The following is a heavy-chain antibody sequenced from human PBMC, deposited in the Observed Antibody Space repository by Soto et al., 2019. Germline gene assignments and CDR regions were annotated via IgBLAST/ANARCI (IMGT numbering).Heavy chain of an antibody. CDR2: IYYSGST. Sequence: SETLSLTCTVSGGSISSYYWSWIRQPPGKGLEWIGYIYYSGSTNYNPSLKSRVTISVDTSKNQFSLKLSSVTAADTAVYYCARERGGYCSSTSCYAYGMDVWGQGTTVTVSS. CDR1: GGSISSYY. CDR3: ARERGGYCSSTSCYAYGMDV. V-gene: IGHV4-59*01. J-gene: IGHJ6*02. D-gene: IGHD2-2*01.